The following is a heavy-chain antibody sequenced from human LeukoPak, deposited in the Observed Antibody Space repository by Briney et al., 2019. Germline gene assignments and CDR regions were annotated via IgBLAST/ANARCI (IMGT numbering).Heavy chain of an antibody. CDR1: GYTFSGYY. D-gene: IGHD3-10*01. CDR3: ARDYELLWFVELLTTQGLHFDY. J-gene: IGHJ4*02. Sequence: ASVKVSCKASGYTFSGYYMHWVRQAPGQGLEWMGWINPNSGGTNYALKFQGRATMTRDTSISTVYMELSRLRSDDTAVYYCARDYELLWFVELLTTQGLHFDYWGQGTLVTVSS. CDR2: INPNSGGT. V-gene: IGHV1-2*02.